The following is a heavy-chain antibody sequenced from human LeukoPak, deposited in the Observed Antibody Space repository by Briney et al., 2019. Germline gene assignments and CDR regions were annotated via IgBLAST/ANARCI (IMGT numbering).Heavy chain of an antibody. CDR3: ARPYGSGNY. CDR1: GGSFSGYY. J-gene: IGHJ4*02. CDR2: INHSGST. D-gene: IGHD3-10*01. V-gene: IGHV4-34*01. Sequence: SETLSLTCAVYGGSFSGYYWSWIRQPPGKGLEWIGEINHSGSTNYNPSLKSRVTISVDTSKNQFSLKLSSVTAADTAVYYCARPYGSGNYWGPGTLVTVSS.